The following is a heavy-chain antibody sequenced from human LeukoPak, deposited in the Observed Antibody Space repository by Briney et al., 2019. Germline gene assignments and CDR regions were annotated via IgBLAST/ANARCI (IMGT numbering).Heavy chain of an antibody. CDR3: AREEGATQDAN. CDR2: VYHTGGT. Sequence: SETLSLTCTVSGFSISSGYYWAWIRQPSGKGLEWIGSVYHTGGTYYNPSLKSRVTISVDTSRNQFSLRLSSVTAADTAVYYCAREEGATQDANWGQGTLVLVSS. CDR1: GFSISSGYY. J-gene: IGHJ4*02. V-gene: IGHV4-38-2*02. D-gene: IGHD1-26*01.